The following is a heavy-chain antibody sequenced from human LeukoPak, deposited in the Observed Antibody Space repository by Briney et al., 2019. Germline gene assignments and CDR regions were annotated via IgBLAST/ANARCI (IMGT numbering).Heavy chain of an antibody. CDR3: ARSTGGAAAGPDY. Sequence: GRSLRLSCAASGFTFSSYAMHWVRQAPGKGLERVAVISYDGSNKYYADSVKGRFTISRDNSKNTLYLQMSSLRAEDTAVYYCARSTGGAAAGPDYWGQGTLVTVSS. CDR2: ISYDGSNK. V-gene: IGHV3-30-3*01. J-gene: IGHJ4*02. D-gene: IGHD6-13*01. CDR1: GFTFSSYA.